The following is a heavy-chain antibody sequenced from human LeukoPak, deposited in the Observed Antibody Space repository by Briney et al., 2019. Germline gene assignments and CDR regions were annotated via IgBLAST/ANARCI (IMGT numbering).Heavy chain of an antibody. CDR3: ARGGDYGSGSTRRYFDY. D-gene: IGHD3-10*01. CDR1: GYTFTSYY. Sequence: RGASVKVSCKASGYTFTSYYMHWVRQAPGQGLEWMGIINPSGGSTSYAQKFRGRVTMTRDTSTSTVYMELSSLRSEDTAVYYCARGGDYGSGSTRRYFDYWGQGTLVTVSS. V-gene: IGHV1-46*01. J-gene: IGHJ4*02. CDR2: INPSGGST.